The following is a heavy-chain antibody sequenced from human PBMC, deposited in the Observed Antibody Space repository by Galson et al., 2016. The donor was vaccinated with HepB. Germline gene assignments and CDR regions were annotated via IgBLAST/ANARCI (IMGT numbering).Heavy chain of an antibody. Sequence: SETLSPTCSVYGGSFSGYSWSWIRQPPGKGLEWIGEVDHNGGTNFNPSLKSRVTISLDTSKNQFSLKLSSVTAADTAVYYCAREDWYFDLWGRGTLVTVSS. CDR2: VDHNGGT. V-gene: IGHV4-34*01. CDR1: GGSFSGYS. CDR3: AREDWYFDL. J-gene: IGHJ2*01.